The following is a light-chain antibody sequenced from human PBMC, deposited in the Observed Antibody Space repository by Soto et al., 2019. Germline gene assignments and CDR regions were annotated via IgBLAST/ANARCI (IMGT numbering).Light chain of an antibody. CDR3: QQYGSSGT. CDR2: GAS. J-gene: IGKJ1*01. V-gene: IGKV3-20*01. CDR1: QSVSNNY. Sequence: ELVLTQSPGSLSLSPGERATLSCRASQSVSNNYLAWYQQKPGQAPRLLIYGASNRATGIPDRFSGSGSETDFTLTISRLEPEDFAVYYCQQYGSSGTSGQGTKVDI.